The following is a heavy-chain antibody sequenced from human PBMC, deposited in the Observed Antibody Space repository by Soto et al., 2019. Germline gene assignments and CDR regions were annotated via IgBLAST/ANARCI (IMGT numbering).Heavy chain of an antibody. J-gene: IGHJ4*02. CDR1: GGSFSGYY. CDR2: INHSGST. V-gene: IGHV4-34*01. CDR3: ARGRGTPRIYFPTTVTSPQKYYFDY. D-gene: IGHD4-17*01. Sequence: SETLSLTCAVYGGSFSGYYWSWIRQPPGKGLEWIGEINHSGSTNYNPSLKSRVTISVDTSKNQFSLKLSSVTAADTAVYYCARGRGTPRIYFPTTVTSPQKYYFDYWGQGTLVTVSS.